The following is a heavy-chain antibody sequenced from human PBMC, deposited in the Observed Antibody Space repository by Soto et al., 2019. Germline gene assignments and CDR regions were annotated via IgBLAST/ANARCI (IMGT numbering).Heavy chain of an antibody. CDR3: APGYSSGWYEYFQH. V-gene: IGHV3-23*01. CDR1: GFTFTSYA. D-gene: IGHD6-19*01. Sequence: EVQLLESGGGLVQPGGSLRLSCAASGFTFTSYAMNWVRQAPGKGLEWVSAISGSGGSTYYADSVKGRFTISRDNSKNTLYQQMNSRRAGDTALYYCAPGYSSGWYEYFQHWGQATLVTVSS. J-gene: IGHJ1*01. CDR2: ISGSGGST.